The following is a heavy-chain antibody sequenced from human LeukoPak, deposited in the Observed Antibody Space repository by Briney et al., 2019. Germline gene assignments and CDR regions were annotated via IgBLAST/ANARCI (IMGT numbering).Heavy chain of an antibody. CDR2: ISGSGKNT. D-gene: IGHD3-3*01. CDR3: AQSIEGVVRGTYYYYSHMDA. V-gene: IGHV3-23*01. CDR1: GLAFSSHG. Sequence: PGGSLRLSCAASGLAFSSHGMSWVRQAAGKGLEWVAVISGSGKNTYYADSVKGRFTISRDNSNNTLYLQMSSLGAEDAAVYYCAQSIEGVVRGTYYYYSHMDAWGKGTTVTVSS. J-gene: IGHJ6*03.